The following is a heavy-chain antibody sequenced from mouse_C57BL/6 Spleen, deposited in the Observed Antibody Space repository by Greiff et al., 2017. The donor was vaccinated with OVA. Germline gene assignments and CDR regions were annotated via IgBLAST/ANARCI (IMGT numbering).Heavy chain of an antibody. CDR3: TKAYYSSGYFDV. Sequence: EVKLQESGAELVRPGASVKLSCTASGFNIKDDYMHWVKQRPEQGLEWIGWIDPENGDTEYASKFQGKATITADTSSNTAYLQLSSLTSEDTAVYYCTKAYYSSGYFDVWGTGTTVTVSS. J-gene: IGHJ1*03. D-gene: IGHD2-10*01. V-gene: IGHV14-4*01. CDR1: GFNIKDDY. CDR2: IDPENGDT.